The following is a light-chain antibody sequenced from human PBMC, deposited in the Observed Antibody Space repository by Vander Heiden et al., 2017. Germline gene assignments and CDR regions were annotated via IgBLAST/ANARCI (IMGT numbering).Light chain of an antibody. V-gene: IGKV1-9*01. CDR3: QQLNSYPRIT. J-gene: IGKJ5*01. CDR2: AAS. CDR1: QGISSY. Sequence: DMQLTQSPSFLSASVGDRVTITCRASQGISSYLAWYQQKAGKAPKLLIYAASTLQSGVPSRFSGSGSGTDFTLTISSLQPEDFATYYCQQLNSYPRITFGQGTRLEIK.